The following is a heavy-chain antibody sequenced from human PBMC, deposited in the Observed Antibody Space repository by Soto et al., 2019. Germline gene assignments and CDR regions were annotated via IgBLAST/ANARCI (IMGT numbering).Heavy chain of an antibody. D-gene: IGHD4-17*01. CDR3: ARGGVVDYGDYNT. CDR1: GATLNNYI. V-gene: IGHV1-69*02. J-gene: IGHJ5*02. CDR2: IIPILGIP. Sequence: QVNLVQSGAEVRKPGSSVKVSCKTSGATLNNYIIGWVRQAPGQGLEWMGRIIPILGIPSYSQRIQDRLTITPDRSTSTLYMELSSRRSDDTAIYFCARGGVVDYGDYNTWGQGTLVTVSS.